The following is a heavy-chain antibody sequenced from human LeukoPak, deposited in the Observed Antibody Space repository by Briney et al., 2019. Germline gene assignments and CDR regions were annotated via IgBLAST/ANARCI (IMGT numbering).Heavy chain of an antibody. CDR3: ARHGGSGWRYNWFDP. J-gene: IGHJ5*02. D-gene: IGHD6-19*01. V-gene: IGHV4-59*08. CDR2: IYYSGST. Sequence: SETLSLTCTVSGGSISSYYWSWIRQPPGKGLEWIGYIYYSGSTNHNPSLKSRVTISVDTSKNQFSLKLSSVTAADTAVYYCARHGGSGWRYNWFDPWGQGTLVTVSS. CDR1: GGSISSYY.